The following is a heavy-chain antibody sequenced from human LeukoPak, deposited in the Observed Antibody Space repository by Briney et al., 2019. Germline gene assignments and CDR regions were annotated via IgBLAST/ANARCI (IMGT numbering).Heavy chain of an antibody. Sequence: GGSLRLSCAASGFTFSSYAMSWVRQAPGKGLEWVSAISGSGGSTYYADTVKGRFTISRDNSKNTLYLQMNSLRAEDKAVYYCAKLEEGSGSYFDYWGQGTLVTVSS. CDR3: AKLEEGSGSYFDY. J-gene: IGHJ4*02. CDR1: GFTFSSYA. CDR2: ISGSGGST. V-gene: IGHV3-23*01. D-gene: IGHD1-26*01.